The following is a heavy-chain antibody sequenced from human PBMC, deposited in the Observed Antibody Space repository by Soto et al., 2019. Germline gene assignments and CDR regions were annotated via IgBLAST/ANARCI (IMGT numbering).Heavy chain of an antibody. V-gene: IGHV1-8*01. J-gene: IGHJ4*02. Sequence: QVQLVQSGAEVTKPGASVKVSCKASGYTFSTWDIDWVRLATGQGLEWMGSMNPNSGNTEYAQKFQGRVTMTRDTSISTFYMELSSLRSEDTAIYYCARTMVGIAAAGNDYWGQGTLVTVSS. CDR2: MNPNSGNT. D-gene: IGHD6-13*01. CDR3: ARTMVGIAAAGNDY. CDR1: GYTFSTWD.